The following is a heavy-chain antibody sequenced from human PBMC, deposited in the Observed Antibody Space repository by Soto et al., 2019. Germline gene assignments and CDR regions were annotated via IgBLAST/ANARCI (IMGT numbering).Heavy chain of an antibody. Sequence: GXSLRLACAASGFTFSSYAISWVLQAPGKGLEWVSAISGSGGSTYYADSVKGRFTISRDNSKNTLYLQMNSLRADHTAVYYCAKDLGSSSYYYYYMDVWGKGTTVTVSS. CDR3: AKDLGSSSYYYYYMDV. CDR2: ISGSGGST. V-gene: IGHV3-23*01. J-gene: IGHJ6*03. D-gene: IGHD5-18*01. CDR1: GFTFSSYA.